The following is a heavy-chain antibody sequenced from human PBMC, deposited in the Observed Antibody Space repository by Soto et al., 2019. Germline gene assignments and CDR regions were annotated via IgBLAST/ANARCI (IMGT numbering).Heavy chain of an antibody. J-gene: IGHJ6*02. D-gene: IGHD1-26*01. Sequence: PSETLSLPCTVSGGSVSSGSYYWSWIRQPPGKGLEWIGYIYYSGSTNYNPSLKSRVTISVDTSKNQFSLKLSSVTAADTAVYYSTRGVTRGSYPYYYYYGRDVWRQGTTVTVSS. V-gene: IGHV4-61*01. CDR2: IYYSGST. CDR1: GGSVSSGSYY. CDR3: TRGVTRGSYPYYYYYGRDV.